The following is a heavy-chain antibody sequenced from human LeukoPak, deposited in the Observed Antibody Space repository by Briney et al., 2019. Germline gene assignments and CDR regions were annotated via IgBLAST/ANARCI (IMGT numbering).Heavy chain of an antibody. CDR2: FDPEDDER. J-gene: IGHJ4*02. V-gene: IGHV1-24*01. Sequence: ASVKVSRKVSGYVLTELSMHWVRQAPGKGLEWMGGFDPEDDERIVAQKFQGRVTMTEDTSTDTAYMELSSLRSEDTAVYYCATELRSGYFDYWGQGTPVTVSS. D-gene: IGHD3-22*01. CDR3: ATELRSGYFDY. CDR1: GYVLTELS.